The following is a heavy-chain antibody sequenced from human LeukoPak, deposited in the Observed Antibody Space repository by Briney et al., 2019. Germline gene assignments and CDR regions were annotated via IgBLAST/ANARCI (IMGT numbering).Heavy chain of an antibody. Sequence: SETLSLTCTVSGGSISSYYWSWIRQPPGKGLEWIGYIYYSGSTNYNPSLKSRVTISVDTSKNQFSLKLSSVTAADTAVYYCAGGYSSSWSQFYYWGQGTLVTVSS. V-gene: IGHV4-59*01. CDR1: GGSISSYY. CDR2: IYYSGST. CDR3: AGGYSSSWSQFYY. D-gene: IGHD6-13*01. J-gene: IGHJ4*02.